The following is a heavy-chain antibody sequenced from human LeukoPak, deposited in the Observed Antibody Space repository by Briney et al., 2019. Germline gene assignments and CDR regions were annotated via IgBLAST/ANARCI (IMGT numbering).Heavy chain of an antibody. CDR3: ANTKQFEY. D-gene: IGHD1-1*01. J-gene: IGHJ4*02. CDR1: GFTFSSYN. Sequence: GGSLRLSCAASGFTFSSYNMNWVRQAPGKGLEWVSSIASSSSSIYYADSVKGRFTISRDNAKNSLYLQMNSLRAEDTAVYYCANTKQFEYWGQGTLVTVSS. V-gene: IGHV3-21*01. CDR2: IASSSSSI.